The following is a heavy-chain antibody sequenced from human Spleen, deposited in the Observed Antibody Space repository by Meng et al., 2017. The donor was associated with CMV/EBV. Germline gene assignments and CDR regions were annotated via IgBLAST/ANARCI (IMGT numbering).Heavy chain of an antibody. D-gene: IGHD3-3*01. J-gene: IGHJ5*02. Sequence: QGQLGQSGAEVKKPGASVKVSCKASGYTFTGYYMHWVRQAPGQGLEWMGWINPNSGGTNYAQKFQGRVTMTRDTSISTAYMELSRLRSDDTAVYYCARHPIITIFGVVINNWFDPWGQGTLVTVSS. V-gene: IGHV1-2*02. CDR2: INPNSGGT. CDR3: ARHPIITIFGVVINNWFDP. CDR1: GYTFTGYY.